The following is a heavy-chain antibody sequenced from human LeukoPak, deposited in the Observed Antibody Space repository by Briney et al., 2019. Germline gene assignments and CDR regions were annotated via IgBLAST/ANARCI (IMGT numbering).Heavy chain of an antibody. D-gene: IGHD1-14*01. CDR3: ARGLPESPFDI. J-gene: IGHJ3*02. Sequence: PGGSLRLSCAASGFTFSSYWMHWVRQAPGKGLVWVSRINTDGSSTSYADSVKGRFTISRDNAKNTLYLQMNSLRAEDTAVYYCARGLPESPFDIWGQGTMVTVSS. V-gene: IGHV3-74*01. CDR2: INTDGSST. CDR1: GFTFSSYW.